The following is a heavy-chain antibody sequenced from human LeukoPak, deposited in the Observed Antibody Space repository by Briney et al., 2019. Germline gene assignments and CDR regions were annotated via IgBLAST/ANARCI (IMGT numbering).Heavy chain of an antibody. J-gene: IGHJ6*02. CDR2: ISSNGGST. V-gene: IGHV3-64D*09. D-gene: IGHD3-10*01. Sequence: GGSLRLSCSASRFSLSDYAVHWVRQAPGKRLEYVSGISSNGGSTYNADSVKGRFTISRDNSKDTVYLQMSNLRAEDTAVYYCVKEWFLGGAWFGESLDVWGQGTTVTVSS. CDR1: RFSLSDYA. CDR3: VKEWFLGGAWFGESLDV.